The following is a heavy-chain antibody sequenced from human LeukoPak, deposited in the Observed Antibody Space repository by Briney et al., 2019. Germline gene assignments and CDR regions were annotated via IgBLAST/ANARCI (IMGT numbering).Heavy chain of an antibody. CDR1: GFTFTAYY. J-gene: IGHJ3*02. Sequence: ASVKVSCKASGFTFTAYYMHWVRQAPGQGLEWMGWINPNSGGTSYAQKFQGRVTMTRDTSISTAYMELSRLRSDDTAVYYCARDRGRPDAFNIWGQGTMVTVSS. V-gene: IGHV1-2*02. D-gene: IGHD3-10*01. CDR3: ARDRGRPDAFNI. CDR2: INPNSGGT.